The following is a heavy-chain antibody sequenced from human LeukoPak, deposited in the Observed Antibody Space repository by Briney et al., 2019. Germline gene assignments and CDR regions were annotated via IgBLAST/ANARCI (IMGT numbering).Heavy chain of an antibody. CDR2: ISYDGSNK. D-gene: IGHD3-3*01. CDR1: GFTFSSFW. CDR3: ARAMPKIFWSGQGY. V-gene: IGHV3-30-3*01. J-gene: IGHJ4*02. Sequence: GGSLRLSCAASGFTFSSFWMHWVRQAPGKGLEWVAVISYDGSNKYYADSVKGRFTISRDNSKNTPYLQMNSLRAEDTAVYYCARAMPKIFWSGQGYWGQGTLVTVSS.